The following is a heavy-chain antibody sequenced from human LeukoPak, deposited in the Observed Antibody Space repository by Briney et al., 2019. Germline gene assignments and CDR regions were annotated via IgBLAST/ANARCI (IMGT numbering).Heavy chain of an antibody. Sequence: GESLKISCKGSGYSFTSYWMGWVRQMPGKGLEWMGMIYPGDSDTRYSPSFQGQVTISADKSISTAYLQWSSLKASDTAMYYFARAGFYYDSSGPKVFDYWGQGTLVTVSS. CDR1: GYSFTSYW. CDR3: ARAGFYYDSSGPKVFDY. CDR2: IYPGDSDT. D-gene: IGHD3-22*01. J-gene: IGHJ4*02. V-gene: IGHV5-51*01.